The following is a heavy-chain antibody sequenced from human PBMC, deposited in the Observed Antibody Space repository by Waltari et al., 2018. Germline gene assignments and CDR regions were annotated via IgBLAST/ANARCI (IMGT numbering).Heavy chain of an antibody. CDR3: AKVGVGLTTWYPFDV. CDR2: IRYDASDI. V-gene: IGHV3-30*02. D-gene: IGHD1-1*01. J-gene: IGHJ3*01. Sequence: QVHLVEPGGGVVQPGGSLRLSCAASGFSSSDSGLHWVRQAPGKGLEWVAFIRYDASDIYYRDSVKGRFTISRDNSKNTLFLQMSSLRPEDTAVYYCAKVGVGLTTWYPFDVWGQGTMVTVSS. CDR1: GFSSSDSG.